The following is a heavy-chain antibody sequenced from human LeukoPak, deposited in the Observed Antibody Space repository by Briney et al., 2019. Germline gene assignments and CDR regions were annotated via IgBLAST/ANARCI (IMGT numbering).Heavy chain of an antibody. CDR2: ISAYNGNT. D-gene: IGHD3-22*01. CDR3: AKDPTHYRVWDYYETIGLSY. CDR1: GYTFTSYG. V-gene: IGHV1-18*01. Sequence: GASVKVSCKASGYTFTSYGISWVRQAPGQGLEWMGWISAYNGNTNYAQKLQGRVTMTTDTSTSTAYMELRSLRSDDTAVYYCAKDPTHYRVWDYYETIGLSYWGQGTLVTVSS. J-gene: IGHJ4*02.